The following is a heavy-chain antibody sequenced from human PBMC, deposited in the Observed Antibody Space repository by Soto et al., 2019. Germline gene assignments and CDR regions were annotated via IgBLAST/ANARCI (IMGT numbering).Heavy chain of an antibody. CDR1: GGSFRGYC. Sequence: QVQLQPWGAGLLKPSETMSLNCAVYGGSFRGYCWSWIRQPPGKGLEWIGEINDSGGTTYNPSLKSRFSISVDTSKNPYPLNLSSVTAAATAVDHCARGGKADSNSWYVDWGQGTLVIVSA. CDR3: ARGGKADSNSWYVD. CDR2: INDSGGT. D-gene: IGHD6-13*01. V-gene: IGHV4-34*01. J-gene: IGHJ4*02.